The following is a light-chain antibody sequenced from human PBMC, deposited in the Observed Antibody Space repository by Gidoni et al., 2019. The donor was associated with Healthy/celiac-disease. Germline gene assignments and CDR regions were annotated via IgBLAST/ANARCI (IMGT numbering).Light chain of an antibody. CDR2: DAS. J-gene: IGKJ1*01. CDR1: QCISSW. V-gene: IGKV1-5*01. Sequence: DIQMTQFPSTLSASVGDRVTITCRASQCISSWLAWYQQKPGKAPQLLIYDASSFESGVPSRFSCSGSGTEFTLTISSLQPDDFATYYCQQYNSYSWTFGQGTKVEIK. CDR3: QQYNSYSWT.